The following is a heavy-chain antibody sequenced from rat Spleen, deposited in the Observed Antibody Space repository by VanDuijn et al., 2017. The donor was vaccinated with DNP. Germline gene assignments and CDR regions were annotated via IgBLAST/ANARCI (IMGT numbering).Heavy chain of an antibody. CDR3: ARWSRYFDY. V-gene: IGHV3-1*01. J-gene: IGHJ2*01. CDR2: ISYSGST. Sequence: EVQLQESGPGLVKPSQSLSLTCSVTGYSISSNYWAWIRKIPGNKMEYIGHISYSGSTNYNPSLKSRFSITRDTSKNQFFLQLNSVTTEDTATYYCARWSRYFDYWGQGVMVTVSS. CDR1: GYSISSNY.